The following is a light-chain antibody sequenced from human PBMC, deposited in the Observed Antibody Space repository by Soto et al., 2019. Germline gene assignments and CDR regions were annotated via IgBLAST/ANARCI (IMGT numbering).Light chain of an antibody. Sequence: DIQMTQSPSSLSASVGDRVTITCRASQAIRNDLGWYQQKPGKAPKRLIYAASSLDSEVPLRFSGSGSGTEFALAISSLQPEDCATYYCLQHNTYPWTFGQGTKVEIK. CDR1: QAIRND. CDR2: AAS. V-gene: IGKV1-17*01. J-gene: IGKJ1*01. CDR3: LQHNTYPWT.